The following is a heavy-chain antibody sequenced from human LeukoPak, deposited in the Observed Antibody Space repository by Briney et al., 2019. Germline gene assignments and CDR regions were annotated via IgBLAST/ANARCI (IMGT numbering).Heavy chain of an antibody. J-gene: IGHJ4*02. Sequence: SETLSLTCAVSGGSFDNSYCWTWVRQPPGKRPEWIGTIYSSEFTYYNPSLRSRVTISADTSKNLFSLRLSSLTAADTAVYYCSRGSDDYKLGNYWGLGTLVPVSS. D-gene: IGHD5-24*01. CDR1: GGSFDNSYC. V-gene: IGHV4-39*01. CDR2: IYSSEFT. CDR3: SRGSDDYKLGNY.